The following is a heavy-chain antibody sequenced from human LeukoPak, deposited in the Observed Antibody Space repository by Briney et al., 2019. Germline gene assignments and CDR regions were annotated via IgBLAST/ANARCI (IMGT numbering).Heavy chain of an antibody. V-gene: IGHV4-4*07. J-gene: IGHJ4*02. D-gene: IGHD3-3*01. CDR3: ARTYYDFWSGSDD. CDR1: GDSIRSYY. CDR2: IFGSGNT. Sequence: SSETLSLTCTVSGDSIRSYYWSWIRQPAGKGLEWIGRIFGSGNTNYNPSLKSRVTTSVDTSRNQFSLKLTSVTAADTAVYYCARTYYDFWSGSDDWGQGTLVTVSS.